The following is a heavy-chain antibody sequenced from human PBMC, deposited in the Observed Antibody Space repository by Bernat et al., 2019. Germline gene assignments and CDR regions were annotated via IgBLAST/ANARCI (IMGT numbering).Heavy chain of an antibody. J-gene: IGHJ4*02. D-gene: IGHD1-14*01. CDR2: IYPGDSDI. CDR1: GYSFTNYW. CDR3: ARRRGQLNRGTCFDY. V-gene: IGHV5-51*01. Sequence: EVQLVQSGAEVKKPGESLKISCKGSGYSFTNYWIGWVRQMPGKGLEWMGIIYPGDSDIRYSPSFQGQVTISADKSISTAYLQWSSLKASDTAMYYCARRRGQLNRGTCFDYWGQGTLVTVSS.